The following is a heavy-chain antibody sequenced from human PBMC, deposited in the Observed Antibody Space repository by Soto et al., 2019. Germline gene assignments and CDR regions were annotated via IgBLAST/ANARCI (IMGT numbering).Heavy chain of an antibody. V-gene: IGHV4-4*07. CDR3: ARDRGGSYFRRDWFDP. Sequence: SETLSVTCTVSGGSISSYYWSWIRLPAGKGLEWIGRIYTSGSTNYNPSLKSRVTMSVDTSKNQFSLKLSSVTAADTAVYYCARDRGGSYFRRDWFDPWGQGTLVTVSS. J-gene: IGHJ5*02. CDR1: GGSISSYY. CDR2: IYTSGST. D-gene: IGHD1-26*01.